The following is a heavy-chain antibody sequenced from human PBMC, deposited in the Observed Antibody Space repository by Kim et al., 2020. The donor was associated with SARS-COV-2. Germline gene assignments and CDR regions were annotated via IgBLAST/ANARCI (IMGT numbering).Heavy chain of an antibody. Sequence: SETLSLTCAVYGGSFSGYYWSWIRQPPGKGLEWIGEINHSGSPNYNPSLKSRVTISVDTSKNQFSLKLSSVTAADTAVYYCASVYSDSNWGQGTLVTVS. D-gene: IGHD5-12*01. CDR1: GGSFSGYY. J-gene: IGHJ4*02. V-gene: IGHV4-34*01. CDR3: ASVYSDSN. CDR2: INHSGSP.